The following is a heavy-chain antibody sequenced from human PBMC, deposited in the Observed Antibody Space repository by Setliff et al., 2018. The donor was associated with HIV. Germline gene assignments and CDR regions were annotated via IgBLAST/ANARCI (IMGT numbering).Heavy chain of an antibody. J-gene: IGHJ4*02. D-gene: IGHD3-10*01. CDR1: GFTVSSNY. Sequence: GGSLRLSCAASGFTVSSNYMSWVRQAPGKGLEWVSVIYSGGSTYHADSVKGRFTLSRDNSKNALYLQMDSLRPEDTAVYYCARPRLYNSALDYWGQGTLVTVSS. CDR3: ARPRLYNSALDY. V-gene: IGHV3-53*05. CDR2: IYSGGST.